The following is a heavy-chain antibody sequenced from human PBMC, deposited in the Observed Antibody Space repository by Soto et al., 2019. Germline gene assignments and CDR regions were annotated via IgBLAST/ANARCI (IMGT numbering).Heavy chain of an antibody. CDR3: AGYSRGWYWGGYYYYGMDV. CDR1: GGSLSSSYY. V-gene: IGHV4-39*02. CDR2: IYYSGNT. D-gene: IGHD6-19*01. J-gene: IGHJ6*02. Sequence: QLQLQESGPGLVKPSETLSLTCTVSGGSLSSSYYWGWIRQPPGKGLEWIGSIYYSGNTYYNPSLKSRVTISVDAAKNHFSLKLSSVTAADTAVYYCAGYSRGWYWGGYYYYGMDVWGQGTTVTVSS.